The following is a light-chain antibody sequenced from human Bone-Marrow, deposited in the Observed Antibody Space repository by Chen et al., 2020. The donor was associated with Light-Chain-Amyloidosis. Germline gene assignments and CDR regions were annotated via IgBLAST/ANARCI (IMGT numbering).Light chain of an antibody. J-gene: IGLJ1*01. CDR1: SSDVGGVNH. Sequence: QSALTQPASVSGSPGQSITISCTGTSSDVGGVNHVSWYQQHPDQAAKLIIYEVTNRPSWVPDRLSGSKSDNTASRTISGLQTEDEADYFCSSYTITNTLVFGSGTRVTVL. CDR3: SSYTITNTLV. CDR2: EVT. V-gene: IGLV2-14*01.